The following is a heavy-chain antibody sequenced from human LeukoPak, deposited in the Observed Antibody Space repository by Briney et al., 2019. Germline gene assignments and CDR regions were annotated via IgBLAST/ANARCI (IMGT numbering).Heavy chain of an antibody. Sequence: PGGSLRLSCAASGFTFSSYGMHWVRQAPGKGLEWVAFIRYDGSNKYYADSVKGRFTISRDNSKNTMYLQMNSLRAEDTAVYYCAKDRGWYFDYWGQGTLVTVSS. CDR1: GFTFSSYG. CDR2: IRYDGSNK. J-gene: IGHJ4*02. CDR3: AKDRGWYFDY. V-gene: IGHV3-30*02. D-gene: IGHD3-10*01.